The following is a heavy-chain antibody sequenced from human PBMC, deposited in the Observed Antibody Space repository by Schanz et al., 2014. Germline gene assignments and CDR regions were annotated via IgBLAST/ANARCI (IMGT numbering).Heavy chain of an antibody. Sequence: EVQLVESGGGLVQPGGSLIISCSASGFTFSDYALHWVRQAPGKGLEYVSAITSDGGGTYYADSVKGRFIISRDTSRNMLFLQMSSLTSDDTAVYYCARSPHYRERTQRSARPTTTNLWGQGTLVTVFS. CDR3: ARSPHYRERTQRSARPTTTNL. D-gene: IGHD1-26*01. CDR1: GFTFSDYA. V-gene: IGHV3-64D*06. CDR2: ITSDGGGT. J-gene: IGHJ4*02.